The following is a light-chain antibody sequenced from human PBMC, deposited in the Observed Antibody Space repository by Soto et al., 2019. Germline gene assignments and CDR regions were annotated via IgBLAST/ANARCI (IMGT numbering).Light chain of an antibody. CDR2: GAS. Sequence: EIVLTHSPGTLSLSPGERATLSCRASQSVSSSYLAWYQQKPGQAPRLLIYGASISATGIPARFSGSGSGTDLTLTISRVAPEDFAVYYCQQYGSSPRVTFGQGTKMEIK. CDR3: QQYGSSPRVT. J-gene: IGKJ2*01. CDR1: QSVSSSY. V-gene: IGKV3-20*01.